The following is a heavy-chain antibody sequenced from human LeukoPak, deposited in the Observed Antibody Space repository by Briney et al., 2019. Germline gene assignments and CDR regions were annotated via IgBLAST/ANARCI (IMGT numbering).Heavy chain of an antibody. V-gene: IGHV3-21*01. CDR3: ARDNIVVVPAAMTAHNWFDP. CDR2: ISSSSSYI. Sequence: GGSLRLSCAASGFTFSSYSMNWVRQAPGKGLEWVSSISSSSSYIYYADSVKGRFTISRDNAKNSPYLQMNSLRAEDTAVYYCARDNIVVVPAAMTAHNWFDPWGQGTLVTVSS. CDR1: GFTFSSYS. J-gene: IGHJ5*02. D-gene: IGHD2-2*01.